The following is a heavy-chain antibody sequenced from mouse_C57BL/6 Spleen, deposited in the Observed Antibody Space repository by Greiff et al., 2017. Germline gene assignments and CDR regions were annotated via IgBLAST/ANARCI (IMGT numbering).Heavy chain of an antibody. Sequence: EVKLMESGGGLVKPGGSLKLSCAASGFTFSDYGMHWVRQAPEKGLEWVAYSSSGRSTIYYADTVKGRFTISRDKAKNTLFLQMTSLRSEDTAMYYCARGSLWYFDVWGTGTTVTVSS. J-gene: IGHJ1*03. CDR2: SSSGRSTI. CDR1: GFTFSDYG. V-gene: IGHV5-17*01. CDR3: ARGSLWYFDV. D-gene: IGHD6-2*01.